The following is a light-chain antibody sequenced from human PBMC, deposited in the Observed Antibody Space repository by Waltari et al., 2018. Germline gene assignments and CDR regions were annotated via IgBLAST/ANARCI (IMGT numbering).Light chain of an antibody. CDR1: QSIFYNSKNKNY. J-gene: IGKJ1*01. Sequence: DIVMTQSPDSLAVSLGARATINCKSSQSIFYNSKNKNYLGWYQQKPGQAPKLRIYWASAREPGVPDRFSGSGSGTDFTLTISSLQAEDVAVYYCQQYYDTLWTFGQGTKVEIK. CDR2: WAS. CDR3: QQYYDTLWT. V-gene: IGKV4-1*01.